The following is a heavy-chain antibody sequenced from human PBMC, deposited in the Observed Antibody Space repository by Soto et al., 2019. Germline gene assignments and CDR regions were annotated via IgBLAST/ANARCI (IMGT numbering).Heavy chain of an antibody. J-gene: IGHJ4*02. D-gene: IGHD2-2*02. CDR2: ISGSGGST. CDR1: VFTFSSYA. CDR3: AKDREIVVVPAAIHNY. Sequence: LRLSCAACVFTFSSYAMSWVRQAPGKGLEWVSAISGSGGSTYYADSVKGRFTISRDNSKNTLYLQMNSLRAEDTAVYYCAKDREIVVVPAAIHNYWGQGTLVTVSS. V-gene: IGHV3-23*01.